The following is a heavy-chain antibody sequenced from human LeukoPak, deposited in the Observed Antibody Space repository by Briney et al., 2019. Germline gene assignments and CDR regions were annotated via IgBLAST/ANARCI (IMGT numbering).Heavy chain of an antibody. V-gene: IGHV6-1*01. CDR2: AYSRSSERR. CDR3: ARGTNSTFDI. J-gene: IGHJ3*02. CDR1: GVIFSSNSVA. D-gene: IGHD1-7*01. Sequence: SQTLSLSCAISGVIFSSNSVAWHWITQAPSRGLEWLVRAYSRSSERRDYAISVRIRINIHTDTSRNQFSLQLSSVTREDTAVYYCARGTNSTFDIWGQGTMVTVSS.